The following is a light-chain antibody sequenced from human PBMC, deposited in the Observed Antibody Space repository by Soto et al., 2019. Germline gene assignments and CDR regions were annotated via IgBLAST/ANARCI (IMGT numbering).Light chain of an antibody. CDR3: QQYNNWPRT. Sequence: IVITQSASTLSVSPGERVTLSCRASQSVSYNLAWYQQKPGQAPRLLIYGPSTRATGIPARFSGSGSGTEFTLTISSLQSEDFALYYCQQYNNWPRTFGQGTKVDIK. J-gene: IGKJ1*01. CDR2: GPS. CDR1: QSVSYN. V-gene: IGKV3-15*01.